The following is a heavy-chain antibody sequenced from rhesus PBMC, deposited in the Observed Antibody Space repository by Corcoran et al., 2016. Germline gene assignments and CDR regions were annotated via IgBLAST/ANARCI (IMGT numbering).Heavy chain of an antibody. Sequence: QLQLQESGPGLVKPSETLSVTCAVSGGSISSSYWSWIRQAPWKGLEWIGYIYGSGSSTNYNPSRKRRVTLSVDTSKRQLARKLGSVTAAETAVYDCASGLFQRLVEDVWGPGVLVTVSS. D-gene: IGHD6S26*01. CDR3: ASGLFQRLVEDV. J-gene: IGHJ5-1*01. CDR2: IYGSGSST. CDR1: GGSISSSY. V-gene: IGHV4-169*02.